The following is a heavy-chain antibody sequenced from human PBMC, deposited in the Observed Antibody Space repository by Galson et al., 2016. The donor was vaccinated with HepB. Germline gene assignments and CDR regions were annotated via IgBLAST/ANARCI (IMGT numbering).Heavy chain of an antibody. V-gene: IGHV1-46*01. J-gene: IGHJ6*02. CDR3: ARGADSSSYSYYYGMDV. CDR2: INPSGGST. CDR1: GYTFTSHY. D-gene: IGHD3-22*01. Sequence: SVKVSCKASGYTFTSHYIHWVRQAPGQGLEWVGIINPSGGSTGYAPKFQGRLTLTRDTSTSTAYMELGSLTSEDTAVYYCARGADSSSYSYYYGMDVWGQVTTVTVSS.